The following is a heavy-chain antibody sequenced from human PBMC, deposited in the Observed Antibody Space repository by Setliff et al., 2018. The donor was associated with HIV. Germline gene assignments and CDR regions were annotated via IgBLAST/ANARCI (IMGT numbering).Heavy chain of an antibody. V-gene: IGHV4-38-2*01. CDR3: ARGIYSSGWWGDYYFDF. J-gene: IGHJ4*02. Sequence: SETLSLTCAVSASSISSDYCWGWIRQPPGKGLEWIGSTHHSGSTYYNPSLNDRATISLDTSKNQFSLKLSSVTAADTAVYYCARGIYSSGWWGDYYFDFWGQGTLVTVSS. D-gene: IGHD6-19*01. CDR1: ASSISSDYC. CDR2: THHSGST.